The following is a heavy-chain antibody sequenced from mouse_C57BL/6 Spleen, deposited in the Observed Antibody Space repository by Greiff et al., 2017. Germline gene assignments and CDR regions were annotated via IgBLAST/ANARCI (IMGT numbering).Heavy chain of an antibody. V-gene: IGHV1-52*01. Sequence: QVQLQQPGAELVRPGSSVKLSCKASGYTFTSYWMHWVKQRPIQGLEWIGNIDPSDSETHYNQKFKDKAILTVDKSSSTAYMQLSSLTSADSAVYYCARRYYWGYFDVWGTGTTVTVSS. J-gene: IGHJ1*03. CDR3: ARRYYWGYFDV. CDR2: IDPSDSET. CDR1: GYTFTSYW. D-gene: IGHD2-1*01.